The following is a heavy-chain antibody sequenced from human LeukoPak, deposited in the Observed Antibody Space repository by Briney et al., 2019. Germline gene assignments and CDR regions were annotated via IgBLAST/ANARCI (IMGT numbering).Heavy chain of an antibody. CDR1: GYTFTGYY. Sequence: ASVKVSCKASGYTFTGYYMHWVQQAPGQGLAWMGWINPNSGGPNYAQKFQGRVTMTRDASLSTAYMELSRLRSDDTAGYYFARDTRPLFGERYGMDVWGEGTTVTVSS. D-gene: IGHD3-10*01. CDR2: INPNSGGP. J-gene: IGHJ6*04. CDR3: ARDTRPLFGERYGMDV. V-gene: IGHV1-2*02.